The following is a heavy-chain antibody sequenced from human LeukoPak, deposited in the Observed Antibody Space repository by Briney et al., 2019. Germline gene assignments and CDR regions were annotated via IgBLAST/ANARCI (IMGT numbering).Heavy chain of an antibody. J-gene: IGHJ3*02. CDR2: INPSGGRT. CDR1: GGTFSSYA. D-gene: IGHD3-10*01. CDR3: VRDGEVIIKPAASFPHDAFDI. Sequence: ASVKVSCKASGGTFSSYAISWVRQAPGQGLEWMGIINPSGGRTNYAPKFQGRVTMTRDTATGTVYMELSSLRSEDTAVYYCVRDGEVIIKPAASFPHDAFDIWGQGTMVIVSS. V-gene: IGHV1-46*01.